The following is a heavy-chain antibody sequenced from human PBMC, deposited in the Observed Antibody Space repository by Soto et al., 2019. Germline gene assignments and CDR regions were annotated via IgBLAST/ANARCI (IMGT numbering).Heavy chain of an antibody. CDR1: GGSFSGYY. V-gene: IGHV4-34*01. CDR3: AMGGRIAARRGSLYYYYGMDV. CDR2: INHSGST. D-gene: IGHD6-6*01. J-gene: IGHJ6*02. Sequence: SETLSLTCAVYGGSFSGYYWSWIRQPPGKGLEWIGEINHSGSTNYNPSLKSRVTISVDTSKNQFSLKLSSVTAADTAVYYCAMGGRIAARRGSLYYYYGMDVWGQGTTVTVSS.